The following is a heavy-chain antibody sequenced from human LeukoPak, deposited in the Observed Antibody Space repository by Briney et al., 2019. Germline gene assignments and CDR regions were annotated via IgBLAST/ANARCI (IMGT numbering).Heavy chain of an antibody. J-gene: IGHJ5*02. Sequence: PGGSLRLSCAASGFTFSNAWMSWVRQAPGKGLEWVGRITSKTDGGTTDYAAPLKGRFTISRDDSKNTLYLQMNSLKTEDTAVYYCTRDPYYDSSGYYQGWFDPWGQGTLVTVSS. CDR3: TRDPYYDSSGYYQGWFDP. CDR1: GFTFSNAW. V-gene: IGHV3-15*01. D-gene: IGHD3-22*01. CDR2: ITSKTDGGTT.